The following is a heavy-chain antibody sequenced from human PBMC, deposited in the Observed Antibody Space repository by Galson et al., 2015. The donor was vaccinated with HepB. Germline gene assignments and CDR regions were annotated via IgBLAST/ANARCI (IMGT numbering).Heavy chain of an antibody. CDR1: GYSFTAYW. CDR3: APSPGPGNYYPYY. Sequence: SGAEVKKPGESLRISCKVSGYSFTAYWITWLRQMPGKGLEWMGRIDPSDSETNYSPSFQGLVTFSADMSSNTAYLHWSSLKSSDTAIYFCAPSPGPGNYYPYYWGQGTLVTVSS. J-gene: IGHJ4*02. D-gene: IGHD3-10*01. V-gene: IGHV5-10-1*01. CDR2: IDPSDSET.